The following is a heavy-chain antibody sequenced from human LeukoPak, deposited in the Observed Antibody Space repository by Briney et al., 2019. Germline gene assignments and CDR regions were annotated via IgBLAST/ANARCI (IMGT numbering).Heavy chain of an antibody. Sequence: GGSLRLSCAASGFTFSSYAMHWVRQAPGKGLEWVAVISYDGSNKYYADSVKGRFTISRDNSKNTLYLQMNSLRAEDTAVYYRARDSMASIDYWGQGTLVTVSS. D-gene: IGHD2-8*01. J-gene: IGHJ4*02. V-gene: IGHV3-30-3*01. CDR2: ISYDGSNK. CDR3: ARDSMASIDY. CDR1: GFTFSSYA.